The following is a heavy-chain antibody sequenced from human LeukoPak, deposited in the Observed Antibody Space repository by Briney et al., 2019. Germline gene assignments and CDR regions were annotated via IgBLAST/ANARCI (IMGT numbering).Heavy chain of an antibody. CDR1: GGSISSSSYY. CDR2: INHSGST. J-gene: IGHJ4*02. Sequence: TSETLSLTCTVSGGSISSSSYYWGWIRQPPGKGLEWIGEINHSGSTNYNPSLKSRVTISVDTSKNQFSLKLSSVTAADTAVYYCARASAGYSYAANYWGQGTLVTVSS. CDR3: ARASAGYSYAANY. D-gene: IGHD5-18*01. V-gene: IGHV4-39*07.